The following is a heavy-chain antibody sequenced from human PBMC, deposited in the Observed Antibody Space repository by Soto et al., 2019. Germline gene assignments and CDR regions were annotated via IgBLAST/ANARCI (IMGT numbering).Heavy chain of an antibody. Sequence: GASVRVSCKASGYTFTSYYIHWVRQAPLQVLEWMVIINPSCGSTSYAQKFQGRDNMTRDTSTSTVYMELSSLRSEDTAVYYCARSLWFGELYDFDIWGKGTLVTVSS. J-gene: IGHJ3*02. D-gene: IGHD3-10*01. CDR3: ARSLWFGELYDFDI. CDR2: INPSCGST. CDR1: GYTFTSYY. V-gene: IGHV1-46*01.